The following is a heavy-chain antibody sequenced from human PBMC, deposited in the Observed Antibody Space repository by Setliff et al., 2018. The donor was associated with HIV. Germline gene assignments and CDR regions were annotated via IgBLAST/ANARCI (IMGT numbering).Heavy chain of an antibody. Sequence: PSETLSLTCSVSGGSISNHYWSWIRQPPGKGLEWIGYIYYIGNTDYNPSLKSRVTISIDTSKNQFSLKLSSVTAADTAIYYCANFLPDTAAAGPRFDYWGQGTLVTVSS. V-gene: IGHV4-59*11. CDR3: ANFLPDTAAAGPRFDY. CDR1: GGSISNHY. D-gene: IGHD6-13*01. J-gene: IGHJ4*02. CDR2: IYYIGNT.